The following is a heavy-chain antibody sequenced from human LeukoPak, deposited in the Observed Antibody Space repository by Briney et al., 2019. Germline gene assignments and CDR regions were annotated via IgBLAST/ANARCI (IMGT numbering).Heavy chain of an antibody. CDR2: ISSNSSTI. J-gene: IGHJ4*02. D-gene: IGHD6-19*01. V-gene: IGHV3-48*01. Sequence: PGGSLRLSCAASGFTFSTYSINWVRQAPGKGLEWVSYISSNSSTIYYADSVRGRFTISRDNVKNSLYLQLNSLRAEDTAVYYCARGKGGCHDYWGQGTLVTVSS. CDR1: GFTFSTYS. CDR3: ARGKGGCHDY.